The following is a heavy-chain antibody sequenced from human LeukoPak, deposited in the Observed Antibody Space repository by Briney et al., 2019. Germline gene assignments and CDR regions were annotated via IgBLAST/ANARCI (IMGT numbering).Heavy chain of an antibody. V-gene: IGHV1-69*13. Sequence: SVKVSCKASGGTFSSYAISWVRQAPGQGLEWMGGIIPIFGTANYAQKFQGRVTITADESTSTAYMELSSLRSEDTAVYYCAREEAAMEPNYYYGMDVWGQGTTVTVSS. CDR2: IIPIFGTA. J-gene: IGHJ6*02. CDR1: GGTFSSYA. D-gene: IGHD5-18*01. CDR3: AREEAAMEPNYYYGMDV.